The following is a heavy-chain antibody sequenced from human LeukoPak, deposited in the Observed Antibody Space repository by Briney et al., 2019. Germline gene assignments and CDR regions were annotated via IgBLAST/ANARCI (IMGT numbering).Heavy chain of an antibody. D-gene: IGHD3-10*01. CDR3: AKPRDYYGPFAY. V-gene: IGHV3-7*01. CDR2: IKQDGSEK. Sequence: GGSLRLSCAASGFTFSIYGMHWVRQAPGKGLEWVANIKQDGSEKYYVDSVKGRFTISRDNAKNSLYLQMNSLRAEDTAVYYCAKPRDYYGPFAYWGQGTLVTVSS. J-gene: IGHJ4*02. CDR1: GFTFSIYG.